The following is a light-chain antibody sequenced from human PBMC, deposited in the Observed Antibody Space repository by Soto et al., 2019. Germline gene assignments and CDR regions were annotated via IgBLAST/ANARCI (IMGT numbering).Light chain of an antibody. V-gene: IGKV3-11*01. J-gene: IGKJ4*01. Sequence: EIVWTPSPDTLSLSPGESSTLSCRASQSVSRYLAWYQQKPGQTPRLLIYDASNRAAGIPARFSGSGSGTDFTLTISSLEPEDFAVYYCQQRSNWPLTFGGGT. CDR3: QQRSNWPLT. CDR2: DAS. CDR1: QSVSRY.